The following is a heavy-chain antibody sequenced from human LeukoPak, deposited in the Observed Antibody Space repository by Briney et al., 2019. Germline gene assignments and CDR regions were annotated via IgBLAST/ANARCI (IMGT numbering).Heavy chain of an antibody. CDR2: ITTSGTFI. CDR3: ARDQVGTTLDLDY. CDR1: GFTFTDYC. V-gene: IGHV3-21*01. J-gene: IGHJ4*02. Sequence: GGSLRLSCAASGFTFTDYCMHWVRQAPGKGLEWVASITTSGTFIYYADSVKDRFTISRDNAKYSLYLQMNSLRAEDTALYYCARDQVGTTLDLDYWGQGTLVTVSS. D-gene: IGHD1-26*01.